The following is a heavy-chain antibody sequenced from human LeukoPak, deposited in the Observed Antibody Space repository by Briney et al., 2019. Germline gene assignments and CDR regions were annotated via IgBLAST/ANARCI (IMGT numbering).Heavy chain of an antibody. V-gene: IGHV3-21*01. D-gene: IGHD6-13*01. CDR2: ISISSSYM. CDR1: GFTLTSSG. J-gene: IGHJ4*02. Sequence: PGGSLRLSCAASGFTLTSSGMNRVRQAQGKGLEWVSSISISSSYMWYADSVRGRFTICRDNAKNSLYLQMNSLSAEDTAVYFCTSERVAAGGGRYYFDRWGQGTLVTVSS. CDR3: TSERVAAGGGRYYFDR.